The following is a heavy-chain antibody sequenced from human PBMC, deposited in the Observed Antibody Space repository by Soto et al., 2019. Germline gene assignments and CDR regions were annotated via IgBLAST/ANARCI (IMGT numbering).Heavy chain of an antibody. CDR1: GYTFTGFY. Sequence: ASVKVSCKASGYTFTGFYMHWVRQAPGQGLEWMGWINPNSGGTNYAQKFQGWVTMTRDTSISTAYMELSRLRSDDTAVYYCARASMITFGGVIVTPYGMDVWGQGTTVTVSS. CDR2: INPNSGGT. J-gene: IGHJ6*02. CDR3: ARASMITFGGVIVTPYGMDV. D-gene: IGHD3-16*02. V-gene: IGHV1-2*04.